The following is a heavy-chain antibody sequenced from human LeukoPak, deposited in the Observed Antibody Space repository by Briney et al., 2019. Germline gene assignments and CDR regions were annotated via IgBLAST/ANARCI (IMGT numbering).Heavy chain of an antibody. CDR3: AGSAYYRDFDY. CDR1: GFTFSSYS. D-gene: IGHD3-22*01. CDR2: ISSSSSYI. J-gene: IGHJ4*02. Sequence: GGSLRLSCAASGFTFSSYSMNWVRQAPGKGLEWVSSISSSSSYIYYADSVKGRFTISRDNAKNSLSLQMNSLRAEDTAVYYCAGSAYYRDFDYWGQGTLVTVSS. V-gene: IGHV3-21*01.